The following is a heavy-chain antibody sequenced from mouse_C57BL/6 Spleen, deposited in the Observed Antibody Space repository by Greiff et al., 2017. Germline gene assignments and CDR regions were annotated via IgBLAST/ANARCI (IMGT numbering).Heavy chain of an antibody. J-gene: IGHJ4*01. D-gene: IGHD1-1*01. CDR2: INPSTGGT. CDR3: AIATVDAMDY. CDR1: GYSFTGYY. V-gene: IGHV1-42*01. Sequence: EVQLQQSGPELVKPGASVKISCKASGYSFTGYYMNWVKQSPEKSLEWIGEINPSTGGTTYNEKFKAKATVTVDKSSSTAYMQLRSLTSEDSAVYYWAIATVDAMDYWGQGTSVTVSS.